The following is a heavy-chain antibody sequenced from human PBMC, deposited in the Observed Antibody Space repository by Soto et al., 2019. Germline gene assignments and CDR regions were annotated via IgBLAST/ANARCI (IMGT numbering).Heavy chain of an antibody. J-gene: IGHJ3*02. D-gene: IGHD6-13*01. CDR1: GFTFDDYA. V-gene: IGHV3-9*01. CDR3: AKRSISAAAGLDAFDI. CDR2: ISWNSGSI. Sequence: GGSLRLSCAASGFTFDDYAMHWVRQAPGKGLEWVSGISWNSGSIGYADSVKDRFTISRDNAKNSLYLQMNSLRAEDTALYYCAKRSISAAAGLDAFDIWGQGTRVTVS.